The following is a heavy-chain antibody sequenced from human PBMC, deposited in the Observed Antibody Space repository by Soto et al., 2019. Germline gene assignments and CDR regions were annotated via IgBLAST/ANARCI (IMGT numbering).Heavy chain of an antibody. Sequence: GGSLRLSCAASGFTFSSYGMHWVRQAPGKGLEWVAVIWYDGSNKYYADSVKGRFTISRDNSKNTLYLQMNSLRAEDTAVYYCARDLMTTVTSGDYWGQGTLVTVSS. V-gene: IGHV3-33*01. CDR3: ARDLMTTVTSGDY. CDR2: IWYDGSNK. J-gene: IGHJ4*02. CDR1: GFTFSSYG. D-gene: IGHD4-17*01.